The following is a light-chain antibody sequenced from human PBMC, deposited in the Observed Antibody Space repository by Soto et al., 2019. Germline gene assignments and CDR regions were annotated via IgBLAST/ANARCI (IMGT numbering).Light chain of an antibody. V-gene: IGLV2-11*01. Sequence: QSVLTQPHSVSGSPGQSVTISCSGTSSDVGNYNYVSWYQHHPGKAPKLMIYDVTTRPSGVPDRFSGSKSGNTASLTISGLQAEDEADFYCCSYAGSYTWVFGGGNKLTVL. CDR1: SSDVGNYNY. CDR3: CSYAGSYTWV. J-gene: IGLJ3*02. CDR2: DVT.